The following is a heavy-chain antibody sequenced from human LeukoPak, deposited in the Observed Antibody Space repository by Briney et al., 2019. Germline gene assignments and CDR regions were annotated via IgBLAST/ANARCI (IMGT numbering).Heavy chain of an antibody. CDR2: TREDGSEK. V-gene: IGHV3-7*01. D-gene: IGHD3-10*01. CDR3: ARELAGHYYGSGSSFDY. Sequence: GGSLRLSCTASGFTFSTYWMSWVRQAPGKGLEWVANTREDGSEKYYVDSVKGRFTISRDNAKNSLYLQMSSLRAEDTAVYYCARELAGHYYGSGSSFDYWGQGTLVTVSS. CDR1: GFTFSTYW. J-gene: IGHJ4*02.